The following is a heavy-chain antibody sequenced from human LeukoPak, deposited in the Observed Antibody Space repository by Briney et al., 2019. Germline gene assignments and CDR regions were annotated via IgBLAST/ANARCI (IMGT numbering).Heavy chain of an antibody. CDR2: INYSGST. V-gene: IGHV4-34*01. Sequence: SETLSLTCAIYSESFSGYFWSWIRQPPGKGLEWIGEINYSGSTNYNPSLKSRVTISVDTSKNQFSLKLSSVTAADTAVYYCATNRYSGSYFVWGQGTLVTVSS. D-gene: IGHD1-26*01. CDR1: SESFSGYF. CDR3: ATNRYSGSYFV. J-gene: IGHJ4*02.